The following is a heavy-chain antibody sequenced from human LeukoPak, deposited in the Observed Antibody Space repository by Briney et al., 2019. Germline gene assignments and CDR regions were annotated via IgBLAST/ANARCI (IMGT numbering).Heavy chain of an antibody. J-gene: IGHJ3*02. Sequence: SQTLSLTCTVSGGSISSGGYYWSWIRQPPGKGLEWIGYIYHSGSTYYNPSLKSRVTISVDRSKNQFSLKLSSVTAADTAVYYCARGFGTIFGVVRGVAFDIWGQGTMVTVSS. D-gene: IGHD3-3*01. CDR1: GGSISSGGYY. V-gene: IGHV4-30-2*01. CDR3: ARGFGTIFGVVRGVAFDI. CDR2: IYHSGST.